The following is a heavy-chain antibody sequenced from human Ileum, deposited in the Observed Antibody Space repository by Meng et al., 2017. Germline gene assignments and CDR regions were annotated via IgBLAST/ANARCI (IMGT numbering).Heavy chain of an antibody. J-gene: IGHJ5*02. CDR1: DGSISGGHYF. D-gene: IGHD3-22*01. CDR2: IYHSGVT. Sequence: HVQMQQSGPGLVRPSQTLSLTCTVSDGSISGGHYFWSWIRQHPEKGLEWIGYIYHSGVTYYSPSLKSRLTISVDTSKNQFSLKLSSVTAADTAIYYCARGVVTYYDSSTLTWFDPWGQGALVTVSS. V-gene: IGHV4-31*03. CDR3: ARGVVTYYDSSTLTWFDP.